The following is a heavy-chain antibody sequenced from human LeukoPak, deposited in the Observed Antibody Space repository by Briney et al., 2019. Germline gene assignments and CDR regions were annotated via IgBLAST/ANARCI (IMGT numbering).Heavy chain of an antibody. D-gene: IGHD3-10*01. V-gene: IGHV3-23*01. CDR1: GFSFISYA. CDR2: ICGSVGST. Sequence: GGSLRLSCAASGFSFISYAMSGVRQTPGKGLGWVSAICGSVGSTYYADSVKCRFTISRDNAKNTLYLQMNSLRAEDTAVYYCAKDARKYYYGSGTYNWFDPWGQGTLVTVSS. J-gene: IGHJ5*02. CDR3: AKDARKYYYGSGTYNWFDP.